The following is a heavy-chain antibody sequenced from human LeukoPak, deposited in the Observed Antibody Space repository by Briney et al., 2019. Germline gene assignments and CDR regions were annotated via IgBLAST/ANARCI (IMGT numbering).Heavy chain of an antibody. V-gene: IGHV3-48*03. CDR1: GFTFSSYE. Sequence: PGGSLRLSCAASGFTFSSYEMNWVRQAPGKGLEWVSYISSSGSTIYYADSVKGRFTISRDNAKNSLYLQMNSLRAEDTAVYYCARELQYYYDSGGYHDYWGQGTLVTVSS. CDR3: ARELQYYYDSGGYHDY. J-gene: IGHJ4*02. CDR2: ISSSGSTI. D-gene: IGHD3-22*01.